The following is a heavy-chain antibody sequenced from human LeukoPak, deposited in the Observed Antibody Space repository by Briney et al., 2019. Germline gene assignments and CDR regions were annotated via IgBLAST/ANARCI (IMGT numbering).Heavy chain of an antibody. D-gene: IGHD3-9*01. CDR3: ATVPQYDFDYYFDS. J-gene: IGHJ4*02. Sequence: ASVKVSCKVSGYTLTELSMHRVRQAPGKGLEWMGGFDPEDGETIYAQKFQGRVTMTEDTSTDTAYMELSSLRSEDTAVYYCATVPQYDFDYYFDSWGQGTLVTVSS. V-gene: IGHV1-24*01. CDR1: GYTLTELS. CDR2: FDPEDGET.